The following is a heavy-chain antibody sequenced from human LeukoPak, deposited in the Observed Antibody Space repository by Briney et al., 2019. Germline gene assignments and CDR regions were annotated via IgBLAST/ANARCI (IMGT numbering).Heavy chain of an antibody. CDR2: IYYSGST. CDR3: ARGGNYGSGSYYYGDWFDP. J-gene: IGHJ5*02. V-gene: IGHV4-59*01. D-gene: IGHD3-10*01. Sequence: SETLSLTCTVSGGSISSYYWSWIRQPPGKGLEWIGYIYYSGSTNYNPSLRSRVTISVDTSKNQFSLKLSSVTAADTAVCYCARGGNYGSGSYYYGDWFDPWGQGTLVTVPS. CDR1: GGSISSYY.